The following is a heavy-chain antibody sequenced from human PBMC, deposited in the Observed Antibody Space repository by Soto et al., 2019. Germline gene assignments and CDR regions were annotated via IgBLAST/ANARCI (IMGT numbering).Heavy chain of an antibody. V-gene: IGHV3-64D*06. CDR1: GFTFSEYS. D-gene: IGHD3-9*01. Sequence: GGSLRLSCSASGFTFSEYSMHWVRQAPGKGLQYVSTISSDGDITYYADSVKGRFTISRDNSKNTLYLQMNSLRPEDTAVYYCVKVSTFYDILTGYYSTNFFDTWGQGTLVTVSS. J-gene: IGHJ5*02. CDR3: VKVSTFYDILTGYYSTNFFDT. CDR2: ISSDGDIT.